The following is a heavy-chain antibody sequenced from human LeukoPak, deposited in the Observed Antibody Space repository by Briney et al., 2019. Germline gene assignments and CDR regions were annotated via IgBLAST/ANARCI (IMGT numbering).Heavy chain of an antibody. Sequence: PGGSLRLSCAASGFTFSSYSMNWVRQAPGKGLESVSSISSSSSYIYYADSVKGRFTISRDNAKNSLYLQMNSLRAEDTAVYYCARWGFRSITGKAGYWGQGTLVTVSS. CDR2: ISSSSSYI. CDR3: ARWGFRSITGKAGY. D-gene: IGHD1-20*01. V-gene: IGHV3-21*01. J-gene: IGHJ4*02. CDR1: GFTFSSYS.